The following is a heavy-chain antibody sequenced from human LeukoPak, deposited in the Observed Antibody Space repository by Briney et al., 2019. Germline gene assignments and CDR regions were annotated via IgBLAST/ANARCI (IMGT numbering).Heavy chain of an antibody. CDR1: GFTFSRYS. CDR2: ISSTSTYT. D-gene: IGHD6-6*01. J-gene: IGHJ4*02. V-gene: IGHV3-21*01. CDR3: VRDLEYSSSSVAGRSFDY. Sequence: PGGSLRLSCAASGFTFSRYSMNWVRQAPGKGLEWVSSISSTSTYTYYADSVKGRFTISSDNAQNSLYLQINSLRAEDTAVYYCVRDLEYSSSSVAGRSFDYWGQGTLVTVSS.